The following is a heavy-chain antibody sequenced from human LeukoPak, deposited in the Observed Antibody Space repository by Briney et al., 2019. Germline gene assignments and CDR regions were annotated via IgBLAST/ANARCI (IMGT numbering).Heavy chain of an antibody. J-gene: IGHJ4*02. V-gene: IGHV1-69*05. CDR3: ATSQDPYYYDSSGYYY. CDR1: GGTFSSYA. D-gene: IGHD3-22*01. CDR2: IIPIFGTA. Sequence: SVKVSCKASGGTFSSYAISWVRQAPGQGLEWMGRIIPIFGTANYAQKFQGRVTITTDESTSTAYMELSSLRSEDTAVYYCATSQDPYYYDSSGYYYWGQGTLVTVSS.